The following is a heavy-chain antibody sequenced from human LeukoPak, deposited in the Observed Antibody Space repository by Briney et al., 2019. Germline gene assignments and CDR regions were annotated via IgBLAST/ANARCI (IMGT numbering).Heavy chain of an antibody. CDR3: ARGWLAETTVVTPYNY. V-gene: IGHV1-69*13. CDR2: ITPIFRTP. D-gene: IGHD2-21*02. CDR1: GGTFSSTT. Sequence: GASVKVSCKASGGTFSSTTINWVRQAPGQGLEWMGGITPIFRTPNYAQKFQGRVTITAVESMSTAYMELSSLRSEDPAVYYCARGWLAETTVVTPYNYWGQGTLVTVSS. J-gene: IGHJ4*02.